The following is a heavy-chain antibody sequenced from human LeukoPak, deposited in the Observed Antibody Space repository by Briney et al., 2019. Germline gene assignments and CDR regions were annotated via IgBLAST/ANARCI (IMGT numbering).Heavy chain of an antibody. CDR2: IKSKTDGGTT. CDR1: GGSISSYY. CDR3: TARGPWIFPDAFDI. J-gene: IGHJ3*02. Sequence: ETLSLTCTVSGGSISSYYWSWIRQPPGKGLEWVGRIKSKTDGGTTDYAAPVKGRFTISRDDSKNTLYLQMNSLKTEDTAVYYCTARGPWIFPDAFDIWGQGTMVTVSS. D-gene: IGHD2-2*03. V-gene: IGHV3-15*05.